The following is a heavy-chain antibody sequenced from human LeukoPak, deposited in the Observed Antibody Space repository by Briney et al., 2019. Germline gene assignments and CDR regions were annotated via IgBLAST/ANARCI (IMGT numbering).Heavy chain of an antibody. D-gene: IGHD2-15*01. Sequence: SETLSLTCTVSGGSISSSSHYWGWIRQPPGKGLEWIGSIYYSGSTYYNPSLKSRVTISVDTSKNQFSLKLSSVTAADTAVYYCARVSSGSNYYYYYMDVWGKGTTVTVSS. V-gene: IGHV4-39*07. J-gene: IGHJ6*03. CDR2: IYYSGST. CDR1: GGSISSSSHY. CDR3: ARVSSGSNYYYYYMDV.